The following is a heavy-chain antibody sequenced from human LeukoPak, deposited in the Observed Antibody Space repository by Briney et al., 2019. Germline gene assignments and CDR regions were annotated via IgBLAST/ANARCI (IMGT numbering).Heavy chain of an antibody. V-gene: IGHV4-59*08. CDR3: ARYISSGLDY. CDR2: IYYTGST. CDR1: GGSISSYY. Sequence: SETLSLTCTVSGGSISSYYWTWIRQPPGKGLEWIGHIYYTGSTSYNPSLKSRVTIAVDTSKNQISLKLSYVNAADTAVYYCARYISSGLDYWGQGTLVTVSS. J-gene: IGHJ4*02. D-gene: IGHD6-6*01.